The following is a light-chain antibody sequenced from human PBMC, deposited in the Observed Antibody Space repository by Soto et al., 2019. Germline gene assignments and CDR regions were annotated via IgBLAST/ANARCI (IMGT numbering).Light chain of an antibody. CDR1: SNDVGGYNF. J-gene: IGLJ2*01. V-gene: IGLV2-11*01. Sequence: QSALTQPRSVSGTPGQSVTISCTRTSNDVGGYNFVPWYQQHPGKVPKLFIYDVSRLPSGVPDRFSGSKSGNTASLTISGLQAEDEADYYCSSYAGSYTLVFGGGTKLTVL. CDR3: SSYAGSYTLV. CDR2: DVS.